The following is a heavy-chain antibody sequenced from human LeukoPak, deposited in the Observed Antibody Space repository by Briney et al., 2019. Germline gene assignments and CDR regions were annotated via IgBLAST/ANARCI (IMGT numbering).Heavy chain of an antibody. CDR2: INHSGST. V-gene: IGHV4-34*01. CDR1: GGSFSGYY. CDR3: ARRSGGYSSSWYRPFDY. J-gene: IGHJ4*02. Sequence: SKTLSLTCAVYGGSFSGYYWSWIRQPPGRGLEWIGEINHSGSTNYNPSLKSRVTISVGTSKNQFSLKLSSVTAADTAVYYCARRSGGYSSSWYRPFDYWGQGTLVTVSS. D-gene: IGHD6-13*01.